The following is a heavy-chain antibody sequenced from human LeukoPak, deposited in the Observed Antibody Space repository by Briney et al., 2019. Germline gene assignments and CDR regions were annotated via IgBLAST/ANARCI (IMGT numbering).Heavy chain of an antibody. J-gene: IGHJ4*02. CDR3: ARGGGYYGSGSRISHQDY. CDR2: ISAYNGNT. V-gene: IGHV1-18*01. Sequence: ASVKVSCKASGYTFTSYGISWVRQAPGQGLERMGWISAYNGNTNYAQKLQGRVTMTTDTSTSTAYMELRSLRSDDTAVYYCARGGGYYGSGSRISHQDYWGQGTLVTVSS. D-gene: IGHD3-10*01. CDR1: GYTFTSYG.